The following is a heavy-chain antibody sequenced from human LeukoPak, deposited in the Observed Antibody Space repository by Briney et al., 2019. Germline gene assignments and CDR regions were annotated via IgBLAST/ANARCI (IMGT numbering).Heavy chain of an antibody. Sequence: ASVKVSCKASGYTFTGYYMHWVRQAPGQGLEWMGRINPNSGGTNYAQNFQGRVTMTRDTSISTAYMELSRLTSDDTAVYYCTKSSTRNENWFDPWGQGTLVTASS. D-gene: IGHD2-2*01. J-gene: IGHJ5*02. CDR2: INPNSGGT. V-gene: IGHV1-2*06. CDR3: TKSSTRNENWFDP. CDR1: GYTFTGYY.